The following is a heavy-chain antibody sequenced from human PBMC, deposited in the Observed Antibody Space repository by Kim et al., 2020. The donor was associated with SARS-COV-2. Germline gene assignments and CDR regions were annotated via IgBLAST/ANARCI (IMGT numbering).Heavy chain of an antibody. J-gene: IGHJ4*02. V-gene: IGHV3-23*01. CDR1: GFTFSSYA. CDR3: AKDGAGYCSSTSCRGFDY. Sequence: GGSLRLSCAASGFTFSSYAMSWVRQAPGKGLEWVSAISGSGGSTYYADSVKGRFTISRDNSKNTLYLQMNSLRAEDTAVYYCAKDGAGYCSSTSCRGFDYWGQGTLVTVSS. CDR2: ISGSGGST. D-gene: IGHD2-2*01.